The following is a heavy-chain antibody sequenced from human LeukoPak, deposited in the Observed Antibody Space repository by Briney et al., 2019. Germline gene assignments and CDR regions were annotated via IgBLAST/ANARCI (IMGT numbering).Heavy chain of an antibody. CDR3: AREGNTYYYDSSGYPTLDY. CDR2: ISYDGSNK. J-gene: IGHJ4*02. D-gene: IGHD3-22*01. CDR1: GFTFTNNA. V-gene: IGHV3-30-3*01. Sequence: PGGSLRLSCAASGFTFTNNAMHWVRQAPGKGLEWVAVISYDGSNKHYADSVKGRFTISRDNSKNTLYLQMNSLRAEDTAEYYCAREGNTYYYDSSGYPTLDYWGQGILVTVSS.